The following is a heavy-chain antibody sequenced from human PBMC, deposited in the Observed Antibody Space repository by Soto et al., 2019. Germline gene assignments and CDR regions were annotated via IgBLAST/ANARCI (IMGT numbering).Heavy chain of an antibody. Sequence: PSETLSLTCTVSGGSISRYYWSWIRQPPGKELEWIGHINYFGRTNYNPSLKSRVTISADTSKNQFSLKLRSVTAADTAVYYCAAAGGYSGYDPDYWGQGTLVT. D-gene: IGHD5-12*01. CDR1: GGSISRYY. J-gene: IGHJ4*02. CDR3: AAAGGYSGYDPDY. CDR2: INYFGRT. V-gene: IGHV4-59*03.